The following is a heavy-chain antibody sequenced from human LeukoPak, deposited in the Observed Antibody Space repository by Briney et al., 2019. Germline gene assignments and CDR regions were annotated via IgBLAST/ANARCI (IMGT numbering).Heavy chain of an antibody. D-gene: IGHD4/OR15-4a*01. CDR2: INHSGST. J-gene: IGHJ4*02. V-gene: IGHV4-34*01. Sequence: SETLSLTCAVCGGSFSGYYWSWIRQPPGKGLEWIGEINHSGSTNYNPSLKSRVTISGDTSKNQFSLKLNSVTAADTAVYYCARLNSRDYIDYWGQGTLVTVSS. CDR3: ARLNSRDYIDY. CDR1: GGSFSGYY.